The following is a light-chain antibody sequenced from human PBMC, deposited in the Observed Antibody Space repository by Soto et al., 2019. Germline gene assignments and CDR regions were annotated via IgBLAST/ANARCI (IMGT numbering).Light chain of an antibody. V-gene: IGKV3-20*01. CDR2: AAS. CDR1: QSISGSY. J-gene: IGKJ2*01. Sequence: EIVLTQSPGTLSLSPRERATLSCRASQSISGSYLAWYQQKPGQAPRLLIFAASSRATGIPDRFNGSVSGTDFTLSISRLEPEDFAVYYCQQYGTSPYTFGQGTKLVIK. CDR3: QQYGTSPYT.